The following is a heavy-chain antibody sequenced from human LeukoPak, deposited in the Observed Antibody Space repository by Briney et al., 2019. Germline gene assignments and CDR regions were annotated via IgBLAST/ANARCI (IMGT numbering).Heavy chain of an antibody. CDR3: ARQRIAVAGTRKVFDY. J-gene: IGHJ4*02. Sequence: SETLSLTCTVSGGSISSSSYYWGWIRQPPGKGLEWIGSIYYSGSTYYNPSLKSRVTISVDTSKNQFPLKLSSVTAADTAVYYCARQRIAVAGTRKVFDYWGQGTLVTVSS. CDR2: IYYSGST. D-gene: IGHD6-19*01. CDR1: GGSISSSSYY. V-gene: IGHV4-39*01.